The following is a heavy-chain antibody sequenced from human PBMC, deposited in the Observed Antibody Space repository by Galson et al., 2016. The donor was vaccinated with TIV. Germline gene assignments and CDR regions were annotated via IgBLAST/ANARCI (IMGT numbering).Heavy chain of an antibody. CDR1: GGSISHYY. Sequence: ETLSLPCTVSGGSISHYYWSWIRQAPGKGLDWIGYIYYTGTTHYSPSLKSRVTISVDMSKNQFSLHLNSVTAADTAVYYCMREGSTVTMHHYFGVDVWGQGTTVIVSS. V-gene: IGHV4-59*12. D-gene: IGHD4-17*01. J-gene: IGHJ6*01. CDR2: IYYTGTT. CDR3: MREGSTVTMHHYFGVDV.